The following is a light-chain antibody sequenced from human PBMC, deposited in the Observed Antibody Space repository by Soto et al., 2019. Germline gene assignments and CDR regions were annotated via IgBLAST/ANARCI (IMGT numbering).Light chain of an antibody. CDR2: GAS. CDR3: QQYNNWPPGIT. CDR1: QSVSSN. Sequence: EIVMTQSPATLSVSPGERATLSCRASQSVSSNLAWYQQKPGQAPRLLIYGASTRATGIPARFSGSGSGTEFTLTISSLQSEDFAVYYCQQYNNWPPGITFGQGTRRRL. J-gene: IGKJ5*01. V-gene: IGKV3-15*01.